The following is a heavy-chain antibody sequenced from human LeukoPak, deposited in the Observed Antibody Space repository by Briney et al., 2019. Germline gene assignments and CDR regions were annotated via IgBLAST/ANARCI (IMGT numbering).Heavy chain of an antibody. D-gene: IGHD3-10*01. CDR3: TRAVGDWRGLIRGY. Sequence: PGGSLRLSCTASGFTFGDYAMSWFRQAPGKGLEWVGFIRSKAYGGKTEYAASVKGRFTISRDDSKSIVYLQMNSLKTEDTAVYYCTRAVGDWRGLIRGYWGQGTLVTVSS. V-gene: IGHV3-49*03. CDR2: IRSKAYGGKT. CDR1: GFTFGDYA. J-gene: IGHJ4*02.